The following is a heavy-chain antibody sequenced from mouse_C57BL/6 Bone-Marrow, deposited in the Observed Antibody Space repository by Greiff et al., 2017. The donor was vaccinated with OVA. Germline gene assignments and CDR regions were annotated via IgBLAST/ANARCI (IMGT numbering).Heavy chain of an antibody. CDR2: ISSGGDHI. CDR3: TSYYGYDVFAY. CDR1: GFTFSSYA. Sequence: EVQVVESGEGLVKPGGSLKLSCAASGFTFSSYAMSWVRQTPEKRLEWVAYISSGGDHIYYADTVKGRFTISRDNARNTLYLQMSSLKSEDTAMYYCTSYYGYDVFAYWGQGTLVTVSA. V-gene: IGHV5-9-1*02. D-gene: IGHD2-9*01. J-gene: IGHJ3*01.